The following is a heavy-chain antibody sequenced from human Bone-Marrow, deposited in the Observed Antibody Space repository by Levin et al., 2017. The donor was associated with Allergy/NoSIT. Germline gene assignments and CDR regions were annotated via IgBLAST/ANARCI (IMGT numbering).Heavy chain of an antibody. J-gene: IGHJ4*02. Sequence: GGSLRLSCVVSGFNFDDYAMNWVRQAPGKGLEWVATINFNGGRTHYADSVKGRFTISRDNARESLYLQMNSLTAEDTAFYYCATSFDYAPPFDYWGQGTPVTVSS. CDR2: INFNGGRT. CDR1: GFNFDDYA. V-gene: IGHV3-20*04. D-gene: IGHD3-9*01. CDR3: ATSFDYAPPFDY.